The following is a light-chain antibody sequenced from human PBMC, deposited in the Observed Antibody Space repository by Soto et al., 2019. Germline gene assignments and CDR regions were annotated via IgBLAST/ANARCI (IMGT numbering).Light chain of an antibody. CDR2: EVF. Sequence: QSVLTQPPSASGSPGQSVTISCTGTSSDVGGYNYVSWYQQHPGKAPKLMIYEVFKRPSGVPARFSGSKSGNTASLTVSGLQAEDEADYYCSSYAGSNNFDVFGTGTKLTVL. CDR1: SSDVGGYNY. J-gene: IGLJ1*01. CDR3: SSYAGSNNFDV. V-gene: IGLV2-8*01.